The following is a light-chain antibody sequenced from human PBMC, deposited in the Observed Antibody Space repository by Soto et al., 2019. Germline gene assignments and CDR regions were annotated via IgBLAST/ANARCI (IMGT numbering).Light chain of an antibody. Sequence: EIVLTQSTGPLSLSPRERATLSCRASPSVSGRTVAWYQQKPGLAPRLLIYGASHKAVVVPDRFIGSGSVTEFTLTITRREPEDFAVYYCLQFLTAPRTVGQGTKVEIK. CDR2: GAS. CDR1: PSVSGRT. J-gene: IGKJ1*01. V-gene: IGKV3-20*01. CDR3: LQFLTAPRT.